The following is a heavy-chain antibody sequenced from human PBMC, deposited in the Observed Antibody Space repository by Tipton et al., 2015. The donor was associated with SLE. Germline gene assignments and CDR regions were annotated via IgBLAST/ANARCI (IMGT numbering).Heavy chain of an antibody. J-gene: IGHJ4*02. CDR3: ARRMGSSGYYSLGY. D-gene: IGHD3-22*01. V-gene: IGHV3-53*04. CDR1: GGSFSGYY. Sequence: SLRLSCAVYGGSFSGYYWSWIRQPPGKGLEWVSVIYSGGSTYYADSVKGRFTISRHNSKNTLYLQMNSLRAEDTAVYYCARRMGSSGYYSLGYWGQGTLVTVSS. CDR2: IYSGGST.